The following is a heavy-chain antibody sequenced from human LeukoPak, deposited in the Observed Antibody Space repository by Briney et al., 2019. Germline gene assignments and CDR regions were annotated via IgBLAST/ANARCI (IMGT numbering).Heavy chain of an antibody. V-gene: IGHV1-69*01. CDR3: ARDDPPTGYYYYYYGMDV. Sequence: GSSVNVSCKASGGTFSSYAISWVRQAPGQGLEWMGGIIPIFGTANYAQKFQGRVTITADESTSTAYMELSSLRSEDTAVYYCARDDPPTGYYYYYYGMDVWGQGTTVTVSS. J-gene: IGHJ6*02. CDR2: IIPIFGTA. D-gene: IGHD1-1*01. CDR1: GGTFSSYA.